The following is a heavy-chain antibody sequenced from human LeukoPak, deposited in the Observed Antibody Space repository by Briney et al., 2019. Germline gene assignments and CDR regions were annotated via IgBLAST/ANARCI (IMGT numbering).Heavy chain of an antibody. CDR3: ARDHGGSGLLWFGYY. V-gene: IGHV4-31*03. Sequence: PSETLSLTCTVSGGSISSGGYYWSWIRQHPGKGLEWIGYIYYSGSTYYNPSLKSRVAISVDTSKTQISLKLSSVTAADTAVYYCARDHGGSGLLWFGYYWGQGTLVTVSS. J-gene: IGHJ4*02. CDR1: GGSISSGGYY. D-gene: IGHD3-10*01. CDR2: IYYSGST.